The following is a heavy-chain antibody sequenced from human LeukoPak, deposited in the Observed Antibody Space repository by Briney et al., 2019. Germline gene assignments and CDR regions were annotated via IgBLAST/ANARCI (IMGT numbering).Heavy chain of an antibody. D-gene: IGHD6-13*01. CDR3: ARVAAVGKGVFDY. J-gene: IGHJ4*02. V-gene: IGHV3-48*03. Sequence: PGGSLRLSCAAPGFTFSSYEMNWVRQAPGKGPEWVSYVSGSGSTIYYADSVKGRFTISRDNAKTSLYLQMNGLRVEDTAVYYCARVAAVGKGVFDYWGQGTLVTVSS. CDR2: VSGSGSTI. CDR1: GFTFSSYE.